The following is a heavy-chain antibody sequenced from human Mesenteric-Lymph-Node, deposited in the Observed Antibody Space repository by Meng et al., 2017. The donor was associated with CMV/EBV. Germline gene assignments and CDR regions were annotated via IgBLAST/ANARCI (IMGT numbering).Heavy chain of an antibody. CDR3: AKDWGTGVIEY. D-gene: IGHD3-16*01. J-gene: IGHJ4*02. CDR2: IWYDGSNE. CDR1: GFTFSSHG. V-gene: IGHV3-33*06. Sequence: GESLKISCTASGFTFSSHGMHWVRQAPGKGLEWVAIIWYDGSNEYYADSVKGRFTISRDNSANTVYLQMNSLRAEDTAVYYCAKDWGTGVIEYWGQGTLVTVSS.